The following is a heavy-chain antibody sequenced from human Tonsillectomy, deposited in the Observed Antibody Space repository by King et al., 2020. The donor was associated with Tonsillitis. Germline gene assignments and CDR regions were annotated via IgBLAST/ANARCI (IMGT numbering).Heavy chain of an antibody. J-gene: IGHJ3*01. D-gene: IGHD2-15*01. Sequence: QLVQSGGGVVQPGRSLRLSCAASGFTFSSHTMHWVRQAPGKGLEWVALISYDGTNSYYTDSVKGRFTVSRDNSKNKLYLQLNSLKPEETAVFYCAIETRGYCSGGSCYHSGAFYVWGQGTMVTVSS. CDR1: GFTFSSHT. CDR3: AIETRGYCSGGSCYHSGAFYV. CDR2: ISYDGTNS. V-gene: IGHV3-30*04.